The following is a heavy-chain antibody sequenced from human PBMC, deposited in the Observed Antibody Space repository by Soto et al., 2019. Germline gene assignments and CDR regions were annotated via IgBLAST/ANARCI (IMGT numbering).Heavy chain of an antibody. CDR3: TTETWQTVAFDI. V-gene: IGHV3-15*01. D-gene: IGHD4-17*01. Sequence: EVQLVESGGGLVKPGGSLRLSCAASGFTFSNAWMSWVRQAPGKGLEWVGRIKSKTDGGTTDYAAPVKGRFTISRDDSKNTLYLQMNSIKTEDTAVYYCTTETWQTVAFDIWGQGTMVTVSS. CDR2: IKSKTDGGTT. CDR1: GFTFSNAW. J-gene: IGHJ3*02.